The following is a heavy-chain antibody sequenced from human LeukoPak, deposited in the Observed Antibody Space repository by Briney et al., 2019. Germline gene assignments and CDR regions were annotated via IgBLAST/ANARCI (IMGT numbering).Heavy chain of an antibody. CDR1: GFTFSSYS. J-gene: IGHJ3*02. Sequence: GGSLRLSCAASGFTFSSYSMNWVRQAPGKGLEWVSSISSSSSYIYYADSVKGRFTISRDNAKNSLYLQMNSLRAEDTAVYYCARALARDHDAFDIWGQGTMVTVSS. CDR3: ARALARDHDAFDI. CDR2: ISSSSSYI. D-gene: IGHD1-26*01. V-gene: IGHV3-21*01.